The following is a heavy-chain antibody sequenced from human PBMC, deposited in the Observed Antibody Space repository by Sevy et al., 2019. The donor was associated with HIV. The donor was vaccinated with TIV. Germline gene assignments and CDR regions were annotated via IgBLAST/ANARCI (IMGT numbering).Heavy chain of an antibody. D-gene: IGHD5-18*01. Sequence: SETLSLTCTVSGGAISSYYWSWIRQTAGKGLEWIGRIYSSGSTNYNPSLKSRVTMSVDTSKNQFSLKLSSVTAADTAVYYCARDLGYRYGSYYMDVWGKWTTVTVSS. CDR1: GGAISSYY. V-gene: IGHV4-4*07. CDR3: ARDLGYRYGSYYMDV. J-gene: IGHJ6*03. CDR2: IYSSGST.